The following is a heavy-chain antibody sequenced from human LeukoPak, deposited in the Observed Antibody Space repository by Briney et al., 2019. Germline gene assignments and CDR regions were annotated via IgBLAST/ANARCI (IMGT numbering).Heavy chain of an antibody. CDR1: GGSFSGYY. D-gene: IGHD5-18*01. J-gene: IGHJ5*02. CDR2: INHSGST. Sequence: PETLSLTCAVYGGSFSGYYWSWIRQPPGKGLEWIGEINHSGSTNYNPSLKSRVTISVDTSKNQFSLKLSSVTAADTAVYYCARGTFRIQLWFGWFDPWGQGTLVTVSS. V-gene: IGHV4-34*01. CDR3: ARGTFRIQLWFGWFDP.